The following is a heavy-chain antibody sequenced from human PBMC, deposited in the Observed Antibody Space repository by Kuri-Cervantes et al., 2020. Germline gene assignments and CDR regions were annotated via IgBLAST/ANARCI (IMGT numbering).Heavy chain of an antibody. D-gene: IGHD1-26*01. CDR3: AKGSRTSRPYFFDC. Sequence: GESLKISCAASGFTFSSYAMSWVRQAPGKELEWVSAITDSGDHTFHADSVRGRFTISRDNSRNTLYLQMNSLRGEDTAVYYCAKGSRTSRPYFFDCWGQGTLVTVSS. V-gene: IGHV3-23*01. CDR1: GFTFSSYA. CDR2: ITDSGDHT. J-gene: IGHJ4*02.